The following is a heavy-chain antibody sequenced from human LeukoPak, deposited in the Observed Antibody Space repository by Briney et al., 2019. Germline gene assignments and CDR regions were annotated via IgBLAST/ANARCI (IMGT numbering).Heavy chain of an antibody. CDR1: GFTFSSYE. J-gene: IGHJ4*02. CDR2: ISSSGSTI. Sequence: SGGSLRLSCAASGFTFSSYEMNWVRQAPGKGLEWVSYISSSGSTIYYADSVQGRFTISRDNSRNTLYLQMNSLRAEDTALYYCAKGRTFIDYWGQGTLVTVSS. V-gene: IGHV3-48*03. CDR3: AKGRTFIDY. D-gene: IGHD1-14*01.